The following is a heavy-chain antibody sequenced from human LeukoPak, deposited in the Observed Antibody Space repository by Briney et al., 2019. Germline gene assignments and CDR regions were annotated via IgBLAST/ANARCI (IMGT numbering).Heavy chain of an antibody. D-gene: IGHD5-12*01. Sequence: GGSLRLSCAASGFTFSSYNMNWVRQAPGEGLEWVSSITSSSTYIYYADSVKGRFTISRDNSKNTLYLQMNSLRAEDTAVYYCARDRGYRANERNWYFDSWGRGTPVTVSS. CDR2: ITSSSTYI. CDR1: GFTFSSYN. V-gene: IGHV3-21*04. J-gene: IGHJ2*01. CDR3: ARDRGYRANERNWYFDS.